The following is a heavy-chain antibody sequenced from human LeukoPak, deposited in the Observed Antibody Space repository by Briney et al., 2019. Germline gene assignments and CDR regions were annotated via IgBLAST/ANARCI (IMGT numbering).Heavy chain of an antibody. D-gene: IGHD3-10*01. Sequence: PGGSLRLFCAVSGLTLSNYGMRWVRQAPGKGLEGVAGICGRGGRTIYADSVKGRFTIPRDSHKNALYLQMKRLRADDTAVYFWAKRGVVIRVVLVGFHKEAYYFDFWGEGALVSVPS. CDR3: AKRGVVIRVVLVGFHKEAYYFDF. CDR1: GLTLSNYG. V-gene: IGHV3-23*01. J-gene: IGHJ4*02. CDR2: ICGRGGRT.